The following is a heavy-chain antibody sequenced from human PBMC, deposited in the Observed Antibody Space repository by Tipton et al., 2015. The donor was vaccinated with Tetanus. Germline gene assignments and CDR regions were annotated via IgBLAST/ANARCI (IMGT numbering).Heavy chain of an antibody. D-gene: IGHD1-26*01. CDR1: GGSISSFNYY. CDR2: IYYSGST. Sequence: TLSLTCTVSGGSISSFNYYWGWIRQPPGKGLEWIGSIYYSGSTYYNPSLKSRVTISVDTSKNQFSLKLSSVTAADTAVYYCARLIVGATTSEYFQHWGQGTLVTVSS. V-gene: IGHV4-39*01. J-gene: IGHJ1*01. CDR3: ARLIVGATTSEYFQH.